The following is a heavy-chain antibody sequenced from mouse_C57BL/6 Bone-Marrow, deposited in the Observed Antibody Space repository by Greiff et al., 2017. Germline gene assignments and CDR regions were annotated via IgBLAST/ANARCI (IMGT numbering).Heavy chain of an antibody. V-gene: IGHV1-81*01. Sequence: VQLQQSGAELARPGASVKLSCKASGYTFTSYGISWVKQRTGQGLEWIGEIYPRSGNTNYTEKFKGKATFTADTSSNTAYMQLSSLTTEDSAIYYCARKEGIYYGNYVRLDYDMDDWGQGTSVTVSS. CDR1: GYTFTSYG. CDR2: IYPRSGNT. D-gene: IGHD2-1*01. CDR3: ARKEGIYYGNYVRLDYDMDD. J-gene: IGHJ4*01.